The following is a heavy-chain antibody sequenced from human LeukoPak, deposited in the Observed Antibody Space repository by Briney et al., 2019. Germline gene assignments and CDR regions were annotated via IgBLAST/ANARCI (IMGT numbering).Heavy chain of an antibody. Sequence: PGGSLRLSCAASGFTFSSYSMNWVRQAPGKGLEWVSSISSSSSYIYYADSVKGRFTISRDNAKNSLYLQVNSRRAEDTAVYYCARVSGYSYGFFRWGQGTLVTVSS. CDR3: ARVSGYSYGFFR. CDR2: ISSSSSYI. V-gene: IGHV3-21*01. D-gene: IGHD5-18*01. CDR1: GFTFSSYS. J-gene: IGHJ4*02.